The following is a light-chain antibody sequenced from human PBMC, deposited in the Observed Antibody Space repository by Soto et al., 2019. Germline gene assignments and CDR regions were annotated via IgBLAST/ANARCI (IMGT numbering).Light chain of an antibody. CDR1: QGISSY. Sequence: DIQLTQSPSFLSASVGDRVTITCRASQGISSYLAWYQQKPGKAPKLLIYAASTLQSGVPLRFSGSGSGTSFTLTISSLQPEDFATYYCQQYNSYSPRTFGQGTKLEIK. J-gene: IGKJ2*01. CDR2: AAS. V-gene: IGKV1-9*01. CDR3: QQYNSYSPRT.